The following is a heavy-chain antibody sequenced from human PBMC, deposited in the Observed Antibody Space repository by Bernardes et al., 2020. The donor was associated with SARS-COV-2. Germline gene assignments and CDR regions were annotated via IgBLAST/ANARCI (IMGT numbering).Heavy chain of an antibody. Sequence: LSLTCTVSGGSISSGAYYWSWIRQHPGKGLEWIGHIYYSGTTYYNSSLKSRVTISVDTSKNQFSLRLSSVTAADTAVYYCARQVKPANWFDPWGQGTLVTVSS. CDR3: ARQVKPANWFDP. D-gene: IGHD2-15*01. CDR1: GGSISSGAYY. J-gene: IGHJ5*02. V-gene: IGHV4-31*03. CDR2: IYYSGTT.